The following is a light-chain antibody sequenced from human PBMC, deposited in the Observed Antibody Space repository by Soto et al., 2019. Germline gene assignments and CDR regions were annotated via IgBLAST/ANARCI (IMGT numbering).Light chain of an antibody. J-gene: IGKJ4*01. CDR2: GAS. CDR1: QSVSSK. CDR3: QQYNNWPLT. Sequence: EIVMTQSPATLSVSPGERATLSCRASQSVSSKLAWYQQKPGQAPRLLIYGASTRATGIPARFSGSGSGTEFTITISSLQSEDFAHYYCQQYNNWPLTFGGGTKVEIK. V-gene: IGKV3-15*01.